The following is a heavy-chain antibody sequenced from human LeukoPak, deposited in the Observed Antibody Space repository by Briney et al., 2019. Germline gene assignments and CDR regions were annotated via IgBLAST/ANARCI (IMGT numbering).Heavy chain of an antibody. CDR1: GFTFSSYW. CDR2: IKQDGSEK. Sequence: GGSLRLSCAASGFTFSSYWMSWVRQAPGKGLEWVANIKQDGSEKYYVDSVKGRFTITRDNAKNSLYLQMNSLRAEDTAVYYCARGRLIVVVVAATHNWFDPWGQGTLVTVSS. V-gene: IGHV3-7*01. D-gene: IGHD2-15*01. CDR3: ARGRLIVVVVAATHNWFDP. J-gene: IGHJ5*02.